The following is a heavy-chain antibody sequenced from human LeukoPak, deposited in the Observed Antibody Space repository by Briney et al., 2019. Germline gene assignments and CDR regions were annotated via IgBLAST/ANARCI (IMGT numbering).Heavy chain of an antibody. CDR1: GYTLTELS. J-gene: IGHJ4*02. D-gene: IGHD6-13*01. Sequence: ASVKVSCKVSGYTLTELSMHWVRQAPGKGLEWMGGFDPEDGETIYARKFQGRVTMTEDTSTDTAYMELSSLRSEDTAVYYCATGLAAAGKPGPHWGQGTLVTVSS. V-gene: IGHV1-24*01. CDR3: ATGLAAAGKPGPH. CDR2: FDPEDGET.